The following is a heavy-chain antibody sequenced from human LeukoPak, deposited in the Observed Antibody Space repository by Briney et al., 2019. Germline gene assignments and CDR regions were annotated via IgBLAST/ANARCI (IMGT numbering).Heavy chain of an antibody. CDR2: ISYDGSNK. V-gene: IGHV3-30*18. J-gene: IGHJ4*02. CDR1: GFTFSSYG. Sequence: GGSLRLSCAASGFTFSSYGMHWVRQAPGKGLEWVAVISYDGSNKYYADSVKGRFTISRDNSKNTLYLQMNSLRAEDTAVYYCAKETGPFDYWGQGTLVTVSS. CDR3: AKETGPFDY.